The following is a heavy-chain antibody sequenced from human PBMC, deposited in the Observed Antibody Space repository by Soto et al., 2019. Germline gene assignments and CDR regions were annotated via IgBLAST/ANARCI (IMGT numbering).Heavy chain of an antibody. J-gene: IGHJ6*04. V-gene: IGHV3-7*04. CDR1: GFIFNEYW. CDR3: VGGMHV. Sequence: QLVESGGGLVQPGGSLRLSCAASGFIFNEYWMTWVRQAPGKGLEWVANIKQDGSEKYYVDSVKGRFTISRDNAKNSLFMQMNRLRAEATAVYYCVGGMHVWGKGTTVTVSS. CDR2: IKQDGSEK.